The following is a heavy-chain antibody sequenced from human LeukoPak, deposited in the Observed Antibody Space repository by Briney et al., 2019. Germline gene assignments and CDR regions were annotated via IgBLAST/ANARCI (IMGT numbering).Heavy chain of an antibody. CDR2: IYYTET. V-gene: IGHV4-59*02. CDR1: GGPVSNYY. J-gene: IGHJ4*02. CDR3: ATRRLGNDY. Sequence: SETLSLTCTVSGGPVSNYYWSWIRQSPGMGLEWIGYIYYTETSYNPSLKSRVTISADTSKNQFSLKLYSVTAADTAVYYCATRRLGNDYWGQGTLVTVSS. D-gene: IGHD7-27*01.